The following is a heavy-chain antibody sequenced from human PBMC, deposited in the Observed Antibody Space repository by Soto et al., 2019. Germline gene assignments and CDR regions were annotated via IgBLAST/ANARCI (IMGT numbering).Heavy chain of an antibody. V-gene: IGHV3-48*03. D-gene: IGHD2-15*01. CDR1: GFTFSSYE. CDR2: ISSSGRTV. J-gene: IGHJ4*02. Sequence: SLRLSCTASGFTFSSYEMNWVRQAPGKGLEWVSYISSSGRTVYYADSVKGRFTISRDNAKNSLYLQMNSLRAEDTAVYYCAREHATFDYWGQGTLVTVSS. CDR3: AREHATFDY.